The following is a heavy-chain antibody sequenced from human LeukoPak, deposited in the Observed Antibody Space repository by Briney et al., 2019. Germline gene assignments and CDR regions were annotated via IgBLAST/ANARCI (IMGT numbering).Heavy chain of an antibody. CDR2: ISGNGINT. J-gene: IGHJ4*02. Sequence: QSGGSLRLSCAASGFTFSSYAMTWVRQAPGKGLEWVSVISGNGINTYYADAVKGRFTISRDISKNTLYLQMNSLRAEDTAVYYCAKERDTAMVTIDYWGQGTLVTVSS. D-gene: IGHD5-18*01. CDR3: AKERDTAMVTIDY. V-gene: IGHV3-23*01. CDR1: GFTFSSYA.